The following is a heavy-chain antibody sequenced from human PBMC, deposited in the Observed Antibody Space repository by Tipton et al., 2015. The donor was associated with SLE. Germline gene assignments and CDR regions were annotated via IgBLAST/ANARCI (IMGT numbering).Heavy chain of an antibody. D-gene: IGHD3-10*01. J-gene: IGHJ4*02. CDR3: AGGRGFDH. Sequence: GSLRLSCAASGFTFTCYWMSWVRQAPGKGLEWVANIKEDGSEKYYVDSVKGRFTISRDNAKKSLYLQMNSRRVEDTAVYYCAGGRGFDHWGQGTLVTVSS. V-gene: IGHV3-7*04. CDR2: IKEDGSEK. CDR1: GFTFTCYW.